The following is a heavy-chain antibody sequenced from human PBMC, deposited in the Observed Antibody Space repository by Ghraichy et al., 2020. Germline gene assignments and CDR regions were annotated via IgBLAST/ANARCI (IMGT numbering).Heavy chain of an antibody. Sequence: TLSLTCTVSGGSVSSGNYHWSWIRQPPGKGLEWIGYIFFSGSTNYNPSLKSRVTISIDTSKNQFSLRLSSVTAADTAVYYCARVVYYGMDVWGQGTTVTVSS. CDR1: GGSVSSGNYH. CDR2: IFFSGST. J-gene: IGHJ6*02. CDR3: ARVVYYGMDV. V-gene: IGHV4-61*01.